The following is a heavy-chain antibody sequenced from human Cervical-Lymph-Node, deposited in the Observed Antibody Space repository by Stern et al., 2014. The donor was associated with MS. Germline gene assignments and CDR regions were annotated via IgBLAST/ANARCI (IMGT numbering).Heavy chain of an antibody. V-gene: IGHV5-51*03. CDR3: ARGRVGAYDAFDI. J-gene: IGHJ3*02. CDR1: GYSFTSYW. CDR2: IYPGDSDT. Sequence: VQLLESGAEVKKPGESLKISCKGSGYSFTSYWIGWVRQTPGKGLEWMGIIYPGDSDTRYRPSIQGQVTISADKSISTAYLQWSSLKASDTAMYYCARGRVGAYDAFDIWGQGTVVIVSS. D-gene: IGHD3-16*01.